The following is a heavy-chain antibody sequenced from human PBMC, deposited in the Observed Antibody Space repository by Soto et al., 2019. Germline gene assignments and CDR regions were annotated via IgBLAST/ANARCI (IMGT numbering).Heavy chain of an antibody. D-gene: IGHD3-10*01. Sequence: ASVKVSCKASGYTFTSYDINWVRQATGQGLEWMGWMNPNSGNTGYAQKFQGRVTMTRNTSISTAYMELSSLRSEDTAVYYCASGQIGFGELNYWGQGTLVTVSS. J-gene: IGHJ4*02. V-gene: IGHV1-8*01. CDR2: MNPNSGNT. CDR3: ASGQIGFGELNY. CDR1: GYTFTSYD.